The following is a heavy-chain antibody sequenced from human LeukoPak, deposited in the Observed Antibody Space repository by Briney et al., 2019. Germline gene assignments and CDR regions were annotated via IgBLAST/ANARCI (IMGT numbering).Heavy chain of an antibody. CDR1: GFTFSSYS. Sequence: GGSLRLSCAASGFTFSSYSMNWVRQAPGKGLEWVSSISSSSSYIYYADSVKGRFTISRDNAKNSLYLQMNSLRAEDTAVYYCARDLEPYCSSTSYSSDYWGQGTLVTVSS. J-gene: IGHJ4*02. D-gene: IGHD2-2*01. CDR2: ISSSSSYI. CDR3: ARDLEPYCSSTSYSSDY. V-gene: IGHV3-21*01.